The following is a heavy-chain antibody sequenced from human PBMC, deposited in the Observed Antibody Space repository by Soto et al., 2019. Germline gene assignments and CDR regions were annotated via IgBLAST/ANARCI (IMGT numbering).Heavy chain of an antibody. CDR3: ARGADIVLMVYAPSFDY. D-gene: IGHD2-8*01. CDR1: GFTFSSYS. CDR2: ISSSSSYI. J-gene: IGHJ4*02. V-gene: IGHV3-21*01. Sequence: PGGSLRLSCAASGFTFSSYSMNWVRQAPGKGLEWVSSISSSSSYIYYADSVKGRFTISRDNAKNSLYLQMNSLRAEDTAVYYCARGADIVLMVYAPSFDYWGQGTLVTVSS.